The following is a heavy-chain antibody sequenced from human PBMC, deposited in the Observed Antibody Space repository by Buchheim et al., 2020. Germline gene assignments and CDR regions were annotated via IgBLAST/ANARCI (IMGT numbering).Heavy chain of an antibody. CDR2: IYHRGST. CDR1: GGSISSSNW. D-gene: IGHD2-21*02. Sequence: QVQLQESGPGLVKPSGTLSLTCAVSGGSISSSNWWSWVRQPPGKGLEWIGEIYHRGSTNYNPSLKSRVTISVAKSKNQFHLKLSSVTAADTAVYYCASINCGGDCYSGYYGMDVWGQGTT. V-gene: IGHV4-4*02. CDR3: ASINCGGDCYSGYYGMDV. J-gene: IGHJ6*02.